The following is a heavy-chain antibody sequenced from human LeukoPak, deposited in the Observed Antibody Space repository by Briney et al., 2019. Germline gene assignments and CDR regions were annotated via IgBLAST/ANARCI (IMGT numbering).Heavy chain of an antibody. CDR3: ARAVWVAAAGTGGNWFDP. J-gene: IGHJ5*02. D-gene: IGHD6-13*01. Sequence: GGSLRLSCAASGFTFSSYSMNWVRQAPGKGLEWVSSISSSSSYIYYADSVKGRFTISRDNAKNSLYLQMNSLRAEDTAVYYCARAVWVAAAGTGGNWFDPWGQGTLVTVSS. V-gene: IGHV3-21*01. CDR1: GFTFSSYS. CDR2: ISSSSSYI.